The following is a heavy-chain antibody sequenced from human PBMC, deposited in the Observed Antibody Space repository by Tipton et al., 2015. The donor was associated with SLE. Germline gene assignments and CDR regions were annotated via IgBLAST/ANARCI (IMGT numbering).Heavy chain of an antibody. CDR2: IKSNSDGGTT. Sequence: GSLRLSCVGSGFTLTHAWMSWVRQAPGKGLEWVGRIKSNSDGGTTDYAAPVKGRFTISRDDSKHTLYLHMNSLEIEDTAVYYCTADGGDTVATIGGEFDYWGQGTLVTVSS. D-gene: IGHD5-12*01. CDR3: TADGGDTVATIGGEFDY. V-gene: IGHV3-15*01. CDR1: GFTLTHAW. J-gene: IGHJ4*02.